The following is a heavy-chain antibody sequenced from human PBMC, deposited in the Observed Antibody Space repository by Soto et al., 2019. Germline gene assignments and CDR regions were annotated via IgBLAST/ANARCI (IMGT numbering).Heavy chain of an antibody. J-gene: IGHJ3*02. V-gene: IGHV3-23*01. Sequence: WGSLRLSCAASGFTFSSYAMSWVRKAQGKGLEWVSAISGSGGSTYYADSVKGRFTISRDNSKNTLYLQMNSLRAEDTAVYYCGKQFKCIRGECYAFVIRGQGTVVTFSS. D-gene: IGHD2-21*01. CDR1: GFTFSSYA. CDR3: GKQFKCIRGECYAFVI. CDR2: ISGSGGST.